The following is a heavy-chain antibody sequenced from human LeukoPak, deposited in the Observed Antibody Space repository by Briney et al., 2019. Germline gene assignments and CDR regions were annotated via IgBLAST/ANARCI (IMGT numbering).Heavy chain of an antibody. CDR1: GGSFSGYY. Sequence: SETLSLTCAVYGGSFSGYYWSWIRQPPGKGLEWIGEINHSGSTNYNPSLKSRVTISVDTSKNQFSLKLSSVTAADTAEYYCARPGVGATSFDYWGQGTLVTVSS. V-gene: IGHV4-34*01. CDR2: INHSGST. D-gene: IGHD1-26*01. CDR3: ARPGVGATSFDY. J-gene: IGHJ4*02.